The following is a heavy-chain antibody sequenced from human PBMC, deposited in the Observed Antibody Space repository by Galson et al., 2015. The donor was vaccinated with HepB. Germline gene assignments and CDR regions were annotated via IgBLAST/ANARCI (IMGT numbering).Heavy chain of an antibody. CDR2: IRSKANSYAT. J-gene: IGHJ4*02. D-gene: IGHD3-22*01. CDR1: GFTFSGSA. CDR3: TSSPVDYYDSSGYYVNLDY. Sequence: SLRLSCAASGFTFSGSAMHWVRQASGKGLEWVGRIRSKANSYATAYAASVKGRFTISRDDSKNTAYLQMNSLKTEDTAVYYCTSSPVDYYDSSGYYVNLDYWGQRTLVTVAS. V-gene: IGHV3-73*01.